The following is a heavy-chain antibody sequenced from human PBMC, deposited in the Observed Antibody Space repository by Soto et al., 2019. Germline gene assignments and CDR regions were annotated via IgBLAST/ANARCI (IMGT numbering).Heavy chain of an antibody. J-gene: IGHJ3*02. CDR2: INAGNGNT. V-gene: IGHV1-3*01. CDR3: ARAGFCSTTSCSDAFDS. D-gene: IGHD2-2*01. Sequence: QVQLVQSGAEVKKPGASVKVSCKASGYTFTNYAMHWVRQAPGQRPEWMGWINAGNGNTKFSQRFQGRVTITRDTSANIAYMELSSLTSEDTAVYYCARAGFCSTTSCSDAFDSWGQGTRVTVSS. CDR1: GYTFTNYA.